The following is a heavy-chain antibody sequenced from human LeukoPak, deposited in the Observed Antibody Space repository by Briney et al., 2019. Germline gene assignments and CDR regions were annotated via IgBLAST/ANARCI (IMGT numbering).Heavy chain of an antibody. V-gene: IGHV4-59*10. CDR3: ARVPVNIWENWFDP. CDR1: GGSFSGYY. J-gene: IGHJ5*02. D-gene: IGHD1-26*01. CDR2: IYTSGST. Sequence: SETLSLTCAVYGGSFSGYYWSWIRQPAGKGLEWIGRIYTSGSTNYNPSLKSRVTISVDTSKNQFSLKLSSVTAADTAVYYCARVPVNIWENWFDPWGQGTLVTVSS.